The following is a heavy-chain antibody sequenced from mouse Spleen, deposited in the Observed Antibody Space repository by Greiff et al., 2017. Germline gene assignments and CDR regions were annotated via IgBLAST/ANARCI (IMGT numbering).Heavy chain of an antibody. D-gene: IGHD1-1*01. CDR3: ASGDYGSTWYYFDY. CDR1: GYTFTDYY. V-gene: IGHV1-84*01. J-gene: IGHJ2*01. Sequence: LQESGPELVKPGASVKISCKASGYTFTDYYINWVKQRPGQGLEWIGWIYPGSGNTKYNGKFKGKATLTVDTSSSTAYMQLSSLTSEDSAVYFCASGDYGSTWYYFDYWGQGTTLTVSS. CDR2: IYPGSGNT.